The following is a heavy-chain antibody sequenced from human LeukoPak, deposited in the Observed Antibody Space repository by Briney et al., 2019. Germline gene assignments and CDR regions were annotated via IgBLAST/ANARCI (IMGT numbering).Heavy chain of an antibody. CDR1: GFTFSSSA. CDR3: AKDLGYDYVWGEGNFDF. D-gene: IGHD3-16*01. Sequence: GGSLRLSCAASGFTFSSSAMSWVRQAPGKGLEWVSSISGSGSGGSTYYADSVKGRFTISRDNSKNTLYLQMDSLRAEDTAVYYCAKDLGYDYVWGEGNFDFWGQGTLVTVSS. V-gene: IGHV3-23*01. J-gene: IGHJ4*02. CDR2: ISGSGSGGST.